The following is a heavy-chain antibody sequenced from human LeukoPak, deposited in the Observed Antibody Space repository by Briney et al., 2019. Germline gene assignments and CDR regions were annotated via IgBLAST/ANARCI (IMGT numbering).Heavy chain of an antibody. CDR3: ARATRGYLGY. V-gene: IGHV4-59*12. CDR1: GGSISSYY. J-gene: IGHJ4*02. D-gene: IGHD2-15*01. Sequence: SETLSLTCTVSGGSISSYYWSWIRQPPGKGLEWIGYIYYSGSTNYNPSLKSRVTISVDTSKNQFSLELSSVTAADTAVYYCARATRGYLGYWGQGTLVTVSS. CDR2: IYYSGST.